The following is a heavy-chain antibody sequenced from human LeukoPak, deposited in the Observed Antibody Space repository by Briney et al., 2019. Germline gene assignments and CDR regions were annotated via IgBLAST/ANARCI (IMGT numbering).Heavy chain of an antibody. J-gene: IGHJ4*02. D-gene: IGHD3-22*01. CDR3: ARIPHRYDSISGDFDY. CDR2: ISSSGSTI. Sequence: GGSLRLSCAASGFTFSDYYMSWIRQAPGKGLEWVSYISSSGSTIYYADSVKGRFTISRDNAKNSLYLQMNSLRAEDTAVYYCARIPHRYDSISGDFDYWGQGTLVTVSS. CDR1: GFTFSDYY. V-gene: IGHV3-11*01.